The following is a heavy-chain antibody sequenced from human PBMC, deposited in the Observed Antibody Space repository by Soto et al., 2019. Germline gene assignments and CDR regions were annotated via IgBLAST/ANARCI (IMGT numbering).Heavy chain of an antibody. J-gene: IGHJ6*02. CDR2: INHSGST. D-gene: IGHD6-13*01. Sequence: QVQLQQWGAGLLKPSETLSLTCAVYGGSFSGYYWSWIRQPPGKGLEWIGEINHSGSTNYNPSLKSRVTISVDTSKNQFSLTLSSVTAADTAVYYCARQTGSSSLAGMDVWGQGTTVTVSS. CDR1: GGSFSGYY. CDR3: ARQTGSSSLAGMDV. V-gene: IGHV4-34*01.